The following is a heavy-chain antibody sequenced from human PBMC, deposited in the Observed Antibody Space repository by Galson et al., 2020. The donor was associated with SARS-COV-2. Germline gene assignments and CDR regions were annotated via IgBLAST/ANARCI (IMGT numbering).Heavy chain of an antibody. CDR1: GFTFGDYA. CDR2: IRSKAYGGTT. CDR3: TRNDFWSGYYLDY. D-gene: IGHD3-3*01. Sequence: GGSLRLSCTASGFTFGDYAMSWFRQAPGKGLEWVGFIRSKAYGGTTEYAASVKGRFTISRDDSKSIAYLQMISLKTEDTAVYYCTRNDFWSGYYLDYWGQGTLVTVSS. V-gene: IGHV3-49*03. J-gene: IGHJ4*02.